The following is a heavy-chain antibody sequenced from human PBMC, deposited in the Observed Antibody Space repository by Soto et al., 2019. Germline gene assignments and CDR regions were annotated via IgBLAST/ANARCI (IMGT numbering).Heavy chain of an antibody. CDR1: GGSISSGDYY. CDR3: ARGGIQLAADWCDP. V-gene: IGHV4-30-4*01. Sequence: QVKLQESGPGLVKPSQTLSLTCTVSGGSISSGDYYWSWVRQTPGKGLEWIGYIYYSGSTYYNPSLKSRVTISVDTSKNQFSLKLSSVTAADTAVYYCARGGIQLAADWCDPWGQGTLVTVSS. CDR2: IYYSGST. D-gene: IGHD5-18*01. J-gene: IGHJ5*02.